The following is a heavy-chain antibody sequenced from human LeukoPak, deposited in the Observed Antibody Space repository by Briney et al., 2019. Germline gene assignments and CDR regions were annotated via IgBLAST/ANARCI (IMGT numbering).Heavy chain of an antibody. CDR3: AREAYNYGFWHFDY. J-gene: IGHJ4*02. D-gene: IGHD3-3*01. Sequence: PGGSLRLSCAASGFPFSSHWMHWVRQGPGKGLVWVSRMNSDGSSTTYADSVKGRFTISRDSAKNTLYLQMNSMRAEDTAVYYCAREAYNYGFWHFDYWGQVTLVTVSS. CDR1: GFPFSSHW. CDR2: MNSDGSST. V-gene: IGHV3-74*01.